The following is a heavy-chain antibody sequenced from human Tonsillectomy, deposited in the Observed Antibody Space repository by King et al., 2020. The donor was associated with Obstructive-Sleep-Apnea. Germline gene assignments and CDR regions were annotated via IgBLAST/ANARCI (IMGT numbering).Heavy chain of an antibody. CDR3: VRHFRDGRDGIEV. D-gene: IGHD1-14*01. CDR2: IYPGDSDT. V-gene: IGHV5-51*01. Sequence: VQLVQSGAEVKKAGESLRISCKGSGYTFTNYWIGGVRRMPGKGLEWIGIIYPGDSDTRNGPSFQGQVTISVDKSITTAYLQWSSLKAADTAMYYCVRHFRDGRDGIEVWGQGTTVTVSS. J-gene: IGHJ6*02. CDR1: GYTFTNYW.